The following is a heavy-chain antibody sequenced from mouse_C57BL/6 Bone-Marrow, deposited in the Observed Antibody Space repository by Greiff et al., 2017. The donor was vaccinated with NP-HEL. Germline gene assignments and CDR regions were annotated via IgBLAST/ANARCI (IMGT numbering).Heavy chain of an antibody. D-gene: IGHD2-14*01. CDR3: TINRGAMDY. CDR1: GFNITDDY. Sequence: VQLQQSGAELVRPGASVKLSCTASGFNITDDYMHWVKQRPEQGLEWIGWLDPENGDTEYASKFQGKATITADTSSNTAYLQLSSLTSEDTAVYYCTINRGAMDYWGQGTSVTVSS. J-gene: IGHJ4*01. V-gene: IGHV14-4*01. CDR2: LDPENGDT.